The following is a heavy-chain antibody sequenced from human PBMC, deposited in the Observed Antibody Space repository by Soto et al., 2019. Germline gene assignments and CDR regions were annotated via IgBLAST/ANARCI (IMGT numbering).Heavy chain of an antibody. D-gene: IGHD4-17*01. CDR1: GFTFSSYA. Sequence: GGSLRLSCAASGFTFSSYAMSWVRHAPGKGLEWVSAISGSGGSTYYADSVKGRFTISRDNPKNTLYLQMNSLRAEDTAVYYCAKDYGDYAGLFDYWGQGTLVTVSS. V-gene: IGHV3-23*01. CDR2: ISGSGGST. J-gene: IGHJ4*02. CDR3: AKDYGDYAGLFDY.